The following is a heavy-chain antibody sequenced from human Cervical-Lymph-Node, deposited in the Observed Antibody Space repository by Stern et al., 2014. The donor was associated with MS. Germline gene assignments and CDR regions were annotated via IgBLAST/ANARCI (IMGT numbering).Heavy chain of an antibody. CDR1: GFTFSSYN. Sequence: QLVQSGGGLVQPGGSLRLSCAASGFTFSSYNMNWVRQAPGKGLEWVSYISSSRSTIYYADSVKGRFTISRDNAKNSLYLQMNSLRDEDTAVYYCARESSSYYYYYGMDVWGQGTTVTVSS. V-gene: IGHV3-48*02. CDR3: ARESSSYYYYYGMDV. J-gene: IGHJ6*02. CDR2: ISSSRSTI. D-gene: IGHD6-6*01.